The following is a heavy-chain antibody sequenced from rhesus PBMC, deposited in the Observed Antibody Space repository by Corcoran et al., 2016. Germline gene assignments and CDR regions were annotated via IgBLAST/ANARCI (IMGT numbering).Heavy chain of an antibody. CDR1: GYSFTGSW. V-gene: IGHV5-43*01. CDR2: IYPGDSDT. CDR3: AKDNPGWTGYYFY. J-gene: IGHJ4*01. Sequence: EVQLVQSGAEVKRPGESLRISCKTSGYSFTGSWISWVRQMPGKGLEWMGMIYPGDSDTRYSPSFQGQVTISADKSISTAYLQWSSLKASDTATYYCAKDNPGWTGYYFYWGPGVLVTVSS. D-gene: IGHD3-3*01.